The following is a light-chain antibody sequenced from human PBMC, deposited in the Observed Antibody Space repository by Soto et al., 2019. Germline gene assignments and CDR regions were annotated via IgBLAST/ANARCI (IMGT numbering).Light chain of an antibody. CDR1: SGHSSYA. V-gene: IGLV4-69*01. J-gene: IGLJ2*01. CDR3: QTWGTGILV. Sequence: QAVVTQSPSASASLGASVKLTCTLSSGHSSYAIAWHQQQPEKGPRYLMKLNSDGSHSKGDGIPDRFSGSSSGAERYLTISRRQSEDEAFCHCQTWGTGILVFGGGAKVTVL. CDR2: LNSDGSH.